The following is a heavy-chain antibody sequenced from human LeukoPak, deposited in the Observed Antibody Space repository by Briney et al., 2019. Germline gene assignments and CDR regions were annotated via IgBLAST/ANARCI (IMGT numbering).Heavy chain of an antibody. Sequence: GASVKVSCKASGYTFTSYGISWVRQAPGQGLEWMGWISAYNGNTNYEQKLQGRVTMTTDTSTSTAYMELRSLRSDDTAVYYCARDGHSQDYYDSSGQNWFDPWGQGTLVTVSS. CDR1: GYTFTSYG. CDR3: ARDGHSQDYYDSSGQNWFDP. V-gene: IGHV1-18*01. D-gene: IGHD3-22*01. J-gene: IGHJ5*02. CDR2: ISAYNGNT.